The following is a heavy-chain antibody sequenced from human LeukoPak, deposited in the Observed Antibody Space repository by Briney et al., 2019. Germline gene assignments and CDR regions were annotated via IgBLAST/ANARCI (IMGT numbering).Heavy chain of an antibody. CDR1: GFTFSSYA. J-gene: IGHJ4*02. CDR2: ISGSGGST. V-gene: IGHV3-23*01. D-gene: IGHD3-22*01. Sequence: GGSLRLSCAASGFTFSSYAMSWVRQAPGKGLEWVSGISGSGGSTYYADSVKGRFTISRDNSKNTLYVQMSSLRAEDTAVYHCAKSAYYYDSSGFYWVDFWGPGTLVTVSS. CDR3: AKSAYYYDSSGFYWVDF.